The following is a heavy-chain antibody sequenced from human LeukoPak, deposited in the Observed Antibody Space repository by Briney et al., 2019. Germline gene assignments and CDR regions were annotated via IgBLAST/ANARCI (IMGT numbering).Heavy chain of an antibody. CDR1: GDSINSTYW. V-gene: IGHV4-4*02. CDR3: TRRQLVRLIDY. J-gene: IGHJ4*02. D-gene: IGHD3-10*01. CDR2: MFHSGST. Sequence: TLSLTCTVFGDSINSTYWWSWVRQTPGKGLEWIGEMFHSGSTNINPSFKSRVTISIDKSKNQLSLRLTSVTAADTAVYYCTRRQLVRLIDYWGQGTLVTVSS.